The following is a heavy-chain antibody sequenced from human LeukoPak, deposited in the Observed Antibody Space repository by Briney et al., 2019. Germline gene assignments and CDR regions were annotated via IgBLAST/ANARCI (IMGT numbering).Heavy chain of an antibody. D-gene: IGHD4/OR15-4a*01. V-gene: IGHV3-48*04. Sequence: GGSLRLSCVASGFTFSTYTFNWVRQDPGKGLEWLSYISSGGLTIFYADSVKGRFTISRDNTKNAIYLDMTNLRAEDTAVYYCARDFDYGDYIDFWGQGTLVAVSS. J-gene: IGHJ4*02. CDR3: ARDFDYGDYIDF. CDR1: GFTFSTYT. CDR2: ISSGGLTI.